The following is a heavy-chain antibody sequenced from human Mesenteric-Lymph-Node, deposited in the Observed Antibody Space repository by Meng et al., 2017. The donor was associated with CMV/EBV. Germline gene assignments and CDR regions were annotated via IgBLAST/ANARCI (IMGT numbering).Heavy chain of an antibody. CDR2: FDPEDGET. CDR3: AIVVVPASTHFYYYGMDV. J-gene: IGHJ6*02. V-gene: IGHV1-24*01. D-gene: IGHD2-2*01. CDR1: GYTLTELS. Sequence: ASVKVSCKVSGYTLTELSMHWVRQAPGKGLEWMGGFDPEDGETIYAQKFQGRVTMTRDTSISTAYMELSRLRSDDTAVYYCAIVVVPASTHFYYYGMDVWGQGTTVTVSS.